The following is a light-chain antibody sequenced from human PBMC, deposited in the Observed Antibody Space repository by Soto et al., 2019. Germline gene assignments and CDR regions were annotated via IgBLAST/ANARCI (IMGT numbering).Light chain of an antibody. V-gene: IGLV2-8*01. J-gene: IGLJ2*01. Sequence: QSALTQPPSASGSPGQSVTISCTGTSSDVGGYNYVSWYQQHPGKAPKLMIFEVNKRPSGVPDRFSGSKSGNTASLIVSGLQAEDEAYYYCSSYVASNNVVFGGGTQLTVL. CDR3: SSYVASNNVV. CDR2: EVN. CDR1: SSDVGGYNY.